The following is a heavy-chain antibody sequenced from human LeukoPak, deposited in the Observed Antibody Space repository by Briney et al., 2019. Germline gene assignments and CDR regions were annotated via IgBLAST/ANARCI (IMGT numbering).Heavy chain of an antibody. CDR2: IRYDGSNK. CDR1: GFTFSSYG. CDR3: AKDRGYSSGWYSWFDP. J-gene: IGHJ5*02. V-gene: IGHV3-30*02. D-gene: IGHD6-19*01. Sequence: GGSLRLSCAASGFTFSSYGMHWARQAPGKGLEWGAFIRYDGSNKYYADSVKGRFTISRDNSKNTLYLQMNSLRAEDTAVYYCAKDRGYSSGWYSWFDPWGQGTLVTVSS.